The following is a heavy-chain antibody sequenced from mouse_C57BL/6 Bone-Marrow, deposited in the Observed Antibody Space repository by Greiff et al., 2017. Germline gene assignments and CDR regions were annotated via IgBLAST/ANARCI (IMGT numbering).Heavy chain of an antibody. CDR3: ARRNYGNFHWYFDV. V-gene: IGHV1-82*01. D-gene: IGHD2-1*01. Sequence: VQLQQSGPELVKPGASVKISCKASGYAFSSSWMNWVKQRPGKGLGWIGRIYPGDGDTNYNGKFKGKATLTADKSSSTAYMQLSSLTSEDSAVYFCARRNYGNFHWYFDVWGTGTTVTVSS. CDR2: IYPGDGDT. J-gene: IGHJ1*03. CDR1: GYAFSSSW.